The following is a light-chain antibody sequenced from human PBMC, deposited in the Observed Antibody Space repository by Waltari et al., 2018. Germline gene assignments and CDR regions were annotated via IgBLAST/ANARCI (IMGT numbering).Light chain of an antibody. J-gene: IGLJ3*02. Sequence: QLVLTQSPSASASLGASVKLTCTLSSGHSSNSIAWHQQQPEKGPRYLMKVNSDGSHTKGDEIPDRFSGSSSGAERYLTISSVQSEDEADYYCQTGGHGTWVFGGGTKLTVL. CDR3: QTGGHGTWV. CDR1: SGHSSNS. V-gene: IGLV4-69*01. CDR2: VNSDGSH.